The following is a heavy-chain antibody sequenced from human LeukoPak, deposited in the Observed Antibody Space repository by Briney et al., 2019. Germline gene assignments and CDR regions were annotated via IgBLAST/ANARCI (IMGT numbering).Heavy chain of an antibody. CDR3: ARDVGARLSGF. Sequence: SETLSLTCSVSGYSISSGYYWGWIRQPPGKGLEWIGSIYHSGSTHYNPSLKSRVTISVDMSKNQVSLKLSSVTAADTAVYYCARDVGARLSGFWGQGTLVTVSS. J-gene: IGHJ4*02. D-gene: IGHD6-6*01. V-gene: IGHV4-38-2*02. CDR1: GYSISSGYY. CDR2: IYHSGST.